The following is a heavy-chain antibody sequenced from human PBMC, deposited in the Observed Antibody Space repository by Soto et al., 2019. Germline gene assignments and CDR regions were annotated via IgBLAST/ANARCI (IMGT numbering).Heavy chain of an antibody. CDR1: GYSFTSCW. D-gene: IGHD2-15*01. CDR2: IDPSDSYT. V-gene: IGHV5-10-1*01. J-gene: IGHJ6*02. Sequence: PGESLKISCNGSGYSFTSCWISWVRQMPGKGLEWMGRIDPSDSYTNYSPSFQGHVTISADKSISTAYLQWSSLKASDTAMYYCARLGCSGGSCHVYYYYGMDVWGQGTTVTVSS. CDR3: ARLGCSGGSCHVYYYYGMDV.